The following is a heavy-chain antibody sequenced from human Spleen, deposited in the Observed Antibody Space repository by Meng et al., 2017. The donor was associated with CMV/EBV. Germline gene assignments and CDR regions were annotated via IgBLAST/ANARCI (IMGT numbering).Heavy chain of an antibody. CDR1: GFSFSKAL. CDR2: IKQDGSAT. Sequence: GGSLRLSCVTSGFSFSKALMNWVRQAPGKGLEWVANIKQDGSATYYVGSVQGRFRVSRDNANNSLSLQMDSLRVEDTAVYYCTTTSNGFFDYWGQGALVTVSS. V-gene: IGHV3-7*01. D-gene: IGHD2-8*01. CDR3: TTTSNGFFDY. J-gene: IGHJ4*02.